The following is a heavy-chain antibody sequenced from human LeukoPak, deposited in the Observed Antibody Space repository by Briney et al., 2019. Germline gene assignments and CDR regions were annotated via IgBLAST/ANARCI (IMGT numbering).Heavy chain of an antibody. V-gene: IGHV3-15*01. CDR3: VSQYFDY. Sequence: PGGSLRLSCAASGFTFSSYEMNWVRQAPGKGLEWVARIKTKTDGGTTDYAAPVKGRFTISRDDSKNTVYLLMNSLKTEDTAVYYCVSQYFDYWGQGTLVTVSS. CDR1: GFTFSSYE. CDR2: IKTKTDGGTT. J-gene: IGHJ4*02.